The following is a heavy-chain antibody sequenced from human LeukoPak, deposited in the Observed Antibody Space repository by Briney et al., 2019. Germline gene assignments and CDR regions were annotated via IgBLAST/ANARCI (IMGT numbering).Heavy chain of an antibody. Sequence: GGSLRLSCAASGFTFSNYDIHWVRQAPGKGLEWVAIISYDGSNRYYADSVEGRFTISRDNSENTLSLQMNSLRAEDTAVYYCAKKAFDSGSYHWFDPWGQGTLVTVSS. J-gene: IGHJ5*02. D-gene: IGHD3-10*01. CDR3: AKKAFDSGSYHWFDP. V-gene: IGHV3-30*18. CDR1: GFTFSNYD. CDR2: ISYDGSNR.